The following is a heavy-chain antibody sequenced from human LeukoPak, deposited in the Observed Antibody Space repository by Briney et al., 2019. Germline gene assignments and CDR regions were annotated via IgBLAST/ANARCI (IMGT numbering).Heavy chain of an antibody. Sequence: GGSLRLSCAASGFTVSSSYMSWVRQAPGKGLEWVSVIYSGGNTYYADSVKGRSTISRDNSKNTLYLQMNSLRAEDTAVYYCARGGYSYGYTYSDYWGQGTLVTVSS. J-gene: IGHJ4*02. CDR2: IYSGGNT. CDR3: ARGGYSYGYTYSDY. V-gene: IGHV3-53*01. CDR1: GFTVSSSY. D-gene: IGHD5-18*01.